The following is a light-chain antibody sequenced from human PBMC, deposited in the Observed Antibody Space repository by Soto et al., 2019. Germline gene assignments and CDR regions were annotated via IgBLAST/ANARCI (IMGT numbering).Light chain of an antibody. CDR1: QSISSY. Sequence: DIQMTQYPSSLSASVGDRVTITCRASQSISSYLNWYQQKPGKAPKLLIYAASSLQSGVPSRFSGSGSGTDFTLTISSLQPEDFATYYCQQSYSTSTWTFGQGTKVDI. CDR3: QQSYSTSTWT. CDR2: AAS. V-gene: IGKV1-39*01. J-gene: IGKJ1*01.